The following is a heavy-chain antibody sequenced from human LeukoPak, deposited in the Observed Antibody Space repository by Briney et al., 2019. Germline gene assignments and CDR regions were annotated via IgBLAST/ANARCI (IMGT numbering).Heavy chain of an antibody. D-gene: IGHD6-13*01. Sequence: PSETLPLTCRVSGASIYTYFWSWIRQPPGKGLEWIGNIYRSGTINYNPSLKSRVTISIDTSKNQFSLRWSSVTDADMALYYCATHSSSWRTDAFDIWGQGAMVTVSS. V-gene: IGHV4-4*09. CDR2: IYRSGTI. J-gene: IGHJ3*02. CDR1: GASIYTYF. CDR3: ATHSSSWRTDAFDI.